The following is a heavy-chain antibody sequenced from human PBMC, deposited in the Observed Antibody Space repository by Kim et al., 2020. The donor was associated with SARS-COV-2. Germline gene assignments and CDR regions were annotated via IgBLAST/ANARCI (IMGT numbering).Heavy chain of an antibody. J-gene: IGHJ4*02. V-gene: IGHV3-23*01. CDR1: GFTFSSYA. CDR3: AKLEVGLYYDSSGPDY. CDR2: ISGSGGST. Sequence: GGSLRLSCAASGFTFSSYAMSWVRQAPGKGLEWVSAISGSGGSTYYADSVKGRFTISRDNSKNTLYLQMNSLRAEDTAVYYCAKLEVGLYYDSSGPDYWGQGTLVTVSS. D-gene: IGHD3-22*01.